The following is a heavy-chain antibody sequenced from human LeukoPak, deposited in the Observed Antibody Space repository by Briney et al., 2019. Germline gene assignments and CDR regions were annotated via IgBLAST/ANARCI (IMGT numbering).Heavy chain of an antibody. Sequence: ASVNVSCKASGYTFTSYDINWVRQATGQGLEWLGWMNPNNANTDYAQKFQGRVTLTRNTSISTAYMELSNLRSEDTAVYFCTRGGPVAGTHKYFQHWGQGTLVTVSS. CDR1: GYTFTSYD. CDR2: MNPNNANT. CDR3: TRGGPVAGTHKYFQH. V-gene: IGHV1-8*01. D-gene: IGHD6-19*01. J-gene: IGHJ1*01.